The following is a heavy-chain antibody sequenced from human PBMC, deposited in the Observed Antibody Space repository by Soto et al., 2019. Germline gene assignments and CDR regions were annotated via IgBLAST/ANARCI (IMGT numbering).Heavy chain of an antibody. J-gene: IGHJ3*02. CDR3: AKLREQLGAFDI. D-gene: IGHD1-1*01. V-gene: IGHV4-31*03. Sequence: TLSLAFSVSGGSIVTANYSWGWIRQHPGKGLEWIGYIYYSGHTYDNPSLKSRATISVDLSKNEFSLKLSSVTAADTAMYYCAKLREQLGAFDICGQGTMVT. CDR2: IYYSGHT. CDR1: GGSIVTANYS.